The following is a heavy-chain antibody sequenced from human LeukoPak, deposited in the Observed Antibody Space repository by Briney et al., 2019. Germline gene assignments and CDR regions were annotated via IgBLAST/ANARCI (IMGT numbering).Heavy chain of an antibody. J-gene: IGHJ3*02. CDR3: ARAYSSSSGRDAFDS. CDR1: GFTFNSYN. CDR2: ISSSSGTI. D-gene: IGHD6-6*01. Sequence: GGSLRLSCAASGFTFNSYNMNWVRQAPGKGPEWVSHISSSSGTIYYADSVKGRFTITRASAKTSLFLQMNSLRAEDTAVYYCARAYSSSSGRDAFDSWGQGTLVTVSS. V-gene: IGHV3-48*01.